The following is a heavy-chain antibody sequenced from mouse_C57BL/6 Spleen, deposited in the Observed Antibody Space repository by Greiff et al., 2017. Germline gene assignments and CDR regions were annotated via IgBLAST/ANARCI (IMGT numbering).Heavy chain of an antibody. CDR3: PYYGYGYFYY. V-gene: IGHV1-64*01. J-gene: IGHJ2*01. CDR1: GYTFTSYW. Sequence: QVQLQQPGAELVKPGASVKLSCKASGYTFTSYWMNWVKQRPGQGLEWIGMIHPNSGSTNYNEKFKSKATLTLDKSSSTAYMQLISLTSEDSAVYYCPYYGYGYFYYWGKGTTLSVSS. CDR2: IHPNSGST. D-gene: IGHD2-9*01.